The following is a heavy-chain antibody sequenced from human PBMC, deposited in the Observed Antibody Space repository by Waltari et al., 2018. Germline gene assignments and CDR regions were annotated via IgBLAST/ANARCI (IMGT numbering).Heavy chain of an antibody. D-gene: IGHD4-17*01. J-gene: IGHJ4*02. CDR3: ARGSEEGTTTLGFGY. CDR2: LYPGDSDT. CDR1: GYSFTSYW. V-gene: IGHV5-51*01. Sequence: EVQLVQSGAEVKKPGESLKISCKGSGYSFTSYWIGWVRQMPGKGLEWMGILYPGDSDTRYSPYFQGQVTISADKSISTAYLQWSSLKASDTAMYYCARGSEEGTTTLGFGYWGQGTLVTVS.